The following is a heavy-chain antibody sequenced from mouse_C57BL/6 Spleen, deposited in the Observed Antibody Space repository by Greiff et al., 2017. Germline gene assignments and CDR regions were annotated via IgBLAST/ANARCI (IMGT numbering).Heavy chain of an antibody. V-gene: IGHV1-26*01. D-gene: IGHD4-1*01. CDR2: INPNNGGT. J-gene: IGHJ2*01. Sequence: EVQLLQSGPELVKPGASVKISCKASGYTFTDYYMNWVKQSHGKSLEWIGDINPNNGGTSYNQKFTGKATLTVDKSSSTAYMELRSLTSADSAVYYCARSLTGPYYFDYWGQGTTRTVSS. CDR1: GYTFTDYY. CDR3: ARSLTGPYYFDY.